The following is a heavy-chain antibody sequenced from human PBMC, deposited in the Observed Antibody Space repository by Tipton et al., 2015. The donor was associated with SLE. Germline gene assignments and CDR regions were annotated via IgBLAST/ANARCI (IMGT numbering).Heavy chain of an antibody. CDR3: ARELDTFDI. V-gene: IGHV4-61*02. J-gene: IGHJ3*02. CDR2: FYSGFT. CDR1: GGSFSTGSYS. Sequence: TLSLTCNVSGGSFSTGSYSWNWIRQPAGKGLEWIGRFYSGFTTYNPSLNSRPTMSVDTSKNHFSLKLISVTAADTAVYYCARELDTFDIWGQGTMVTVSS.